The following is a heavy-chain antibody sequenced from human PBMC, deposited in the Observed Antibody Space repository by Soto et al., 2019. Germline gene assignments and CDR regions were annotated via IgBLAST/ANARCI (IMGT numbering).Heavy chain of an antibody. J-gene: IGHJ3*02. D-gene: IGHD2-2*01. CDR1: GFTFSDYY. V-gene: IGHV3-11*05. Sequence: QVQLVESGGGLVKPGGSLRLSCAASGFTFSDYYMSWIRQAPGKGLEWVSYISSSSSYTNYADSVKGRFTISRDNAKNALYLQMNSLRAEDTAVYYCARSTIGDAFDIWGQGTMVTVSS. CDR3: ARSTIGDAFDI. CDR2: ISSSSSYT.